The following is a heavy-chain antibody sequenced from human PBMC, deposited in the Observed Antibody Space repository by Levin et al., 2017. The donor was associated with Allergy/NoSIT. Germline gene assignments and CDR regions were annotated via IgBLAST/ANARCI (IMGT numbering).Heavy chain of an antibody. V-gene: IGHV3-69-1*01. CDR2: ITSTSDM. CDR3: ARDNWFDS. J-gene: IGHJ5*01. Sequence: RSGGSLRLSCVGSGFTFSQYMINWVRQAPGKGLEWVSSITSTSDMYYADFIKGRFTISRDNAKNSVFLQMNSLRAEDTAVYYCARDNWFDSWGQGTVVTVSS. CDR1: GFTFSQYM.